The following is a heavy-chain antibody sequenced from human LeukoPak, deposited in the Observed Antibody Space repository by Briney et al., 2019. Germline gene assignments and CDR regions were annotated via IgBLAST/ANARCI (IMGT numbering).Heavy chain of an antibody. CDR3: ARDLGLGDHGLLV. V-gene: IGHV3-48*01. J-gene: IGHJ4*02. Sequence: PGESLRLSCAASGFTFNSYTMNSVRQAPGKGLECISYISRTGTTIYYADSVKGRSTISRDNAKNSLYLEMNSLRFEDTGLYFCARDLGLGDHGLLVWGQGTLLTVSP. D-gene: IGHD2-21*02. CDR1: GFTFNSYT. CDR2: ISRTGTTI.